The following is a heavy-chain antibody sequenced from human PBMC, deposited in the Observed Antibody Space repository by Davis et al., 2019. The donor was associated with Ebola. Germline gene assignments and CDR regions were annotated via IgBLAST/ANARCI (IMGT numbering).Heavy chain of an antibody. V-gene: IGHV3-15*07. CDR1: GFTFSNAW. J-gene: IGHJ4*02. CDR3: TTVPVPYYYDSSGYHTIYYFDY. CDR2: IKSKTDGGTT. D-gene: IGHD3-22*01. Sequence: GESLKISCAASGFTFSNAWMNWVRQAPGKGLEWVGRIKSKTDGGTTDYAAPVKGRFTISRDDSKNTLYLQMNSLKTEDTAVYYCTTVPVPYYYDSSGYHTIYYFDYWGQGTLVTVSS.